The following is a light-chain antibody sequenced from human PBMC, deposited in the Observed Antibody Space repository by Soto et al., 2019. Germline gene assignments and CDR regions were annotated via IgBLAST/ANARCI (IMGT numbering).Light chain of an antibody. Sequence: EIVMTQSPATLSVSPGGRATVSCTASQSVSSNLAWYQQKPGQAPRLLIYGASTRATGIPARFSGSGSGTEFTLTISSLQSEDFAVYYCQQYHDWPPWKAFGQGTKVEIK. CDR3: QQYHDWPPWKA. V-gene: IGKV3-15*01. CDR2: GAS. CDR1: QSVSSN. J-gene: IGKJ1*01.